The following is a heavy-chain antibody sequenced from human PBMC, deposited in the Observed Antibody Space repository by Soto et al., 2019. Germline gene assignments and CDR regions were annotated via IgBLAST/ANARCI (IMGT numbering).Heavy chain of an antibody. CDR3: AKDHRGIAAHRFDP. V-gene: IGHV3-23*01. J-gene: IGHJ5*02. CDR1: GSTFSSYA. CDR2: ISGSGGST. Sequence: GGSLRLSCAASGSTFSSYAMSWVRQAPGTGLEWGSAISGSGGSTYYADSVKGRFTISRDNSKNTLYLQMNSLRAEDTAVYYCAKDHRGIAAHRFDPWGQGSLVTASS. D-gene: IGHD6-13*01.